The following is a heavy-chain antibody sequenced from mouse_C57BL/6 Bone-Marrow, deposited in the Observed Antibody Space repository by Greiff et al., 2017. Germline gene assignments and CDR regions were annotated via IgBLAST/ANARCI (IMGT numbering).Heavy chain of an antibody. J-gene: IGHJ1*03. CDR1: GFTFSSYA. D-gene: IGHD4-1*01. CDR3: TRTGTWDWYFDV. V-gene: IGHV5-9-1*02. CDR2: ISSGGDYI. Sequence: EVQLVESGEGLVKPGGSLKLSCAASGFTFSSYAMSWVSQTPEKRLEWVAYISSGGDYIYYAATVKGRFTISRDNARNTLYLQMSSLKSEDTAMYYCTRTGTWDWYFDVWGTGTTVTVSS.